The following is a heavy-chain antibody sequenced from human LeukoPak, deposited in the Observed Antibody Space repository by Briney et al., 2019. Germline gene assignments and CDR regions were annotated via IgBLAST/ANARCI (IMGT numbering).Heavy chain of an antibody. J-gene: IGHJ4*02. CDR3: AKSGSQYCSGGTCYFDY. CDR2: ISYGGDTK. V-gene: IGHV3-30*18. D-gene: IGHD2-15*01. Sequence: TGGSLRLSCAASGFTFSNYGMHWVRQAPGKGLEWVAVISYGGDTKYYADSVKGRFTISRDNSKNTLYLQMNSLTPEDTAVYYCAKSGSQYCSGGTCYFDYWGQGTLVTVSS. CDR1: GFTFSNYG.